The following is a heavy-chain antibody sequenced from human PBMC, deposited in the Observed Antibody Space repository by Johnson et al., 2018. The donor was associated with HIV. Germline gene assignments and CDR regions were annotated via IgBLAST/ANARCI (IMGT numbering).Heavy chain of an antibody. CDR3: ASPRYSSGGGAFDI. Sequence: VQLVESGGGLVQPGGSLRLSCAASGFTFSSYAMSWVRQAPEKGLEWVSIISGGDSNTYYADSVKGRFTISRENSKSTLYLQMNRRKAEETAVYYCASPRYSSGGGAFDIWGQGTMVTVSS. J-gene: IGHJ3*02. D-gene: IGHD6-19*01. V-gene: IGHV3-23*04. CDR1: GFTFSSYA. CDR2: ISGGDSNT.